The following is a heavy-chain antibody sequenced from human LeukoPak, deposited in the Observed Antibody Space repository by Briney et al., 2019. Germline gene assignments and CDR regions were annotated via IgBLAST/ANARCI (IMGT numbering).Heavy chain of an antibody. CDR1: TFSFRNFA. J-gene: IGHJ3*02. Sequence: GGSLRLSCAASTFSFRNFAMSWVRLAPGKGLEWVSGINDSGHRTDYADSVEGRFTISRDNSKNTLYLQMDSLRAEDTALYYCARKKWEPTSNDAFDIWGQGTMVTVSS. CDR2: INDSGHRT. D-gene: IGHD1-26*01. V-gene: IGHV3-23*01. CDR3: ARKKWEPTSNDAFDI.